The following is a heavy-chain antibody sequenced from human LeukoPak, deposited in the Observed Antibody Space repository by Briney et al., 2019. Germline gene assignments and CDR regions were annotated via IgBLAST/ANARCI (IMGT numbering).Heavy chain of an antibody. D-gene: IGHD4-17*01. CDR1: GYTFTSYG. Sequence: ASVKVSCKASGYTFTSYGISWVRQAPGQGLEWMGWISAYNGNTNYAQKLQGRVTMTTDTSTSTAYMELRSLKSEDTAVYYCARERTVTRFKYYYYYGMDVWGQGTTVTVS. J-gene: IGHJ6*02. V-gene: IGHV1-18*01. CDR2: ISAYNGNT. CDR3: ARERTVTRFKYYYYYGMDV.